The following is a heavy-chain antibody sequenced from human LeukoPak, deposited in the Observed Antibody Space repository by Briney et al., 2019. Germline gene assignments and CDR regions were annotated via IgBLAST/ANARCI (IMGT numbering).Heavy chain of an antibody. J-gene: IGHJ3*02. D-gene: IGHD3-22*01. Sequence: ASVKVSCKASGYTFTSYGISWVRQAPGRGLEWMGWISAYNGNTNYAQKLQGRVTMTTDTSTSTAYKELRSLRSDDTAVYYCARDVPYDSSGYYDAFDIWGQGTMVTVSS. CDR2: ISAYNGNT. CDR1: GYTFTSYG. V-gene: IGHV1-18*01. CDR3: ARDVPYDSSGYYDAFDI.